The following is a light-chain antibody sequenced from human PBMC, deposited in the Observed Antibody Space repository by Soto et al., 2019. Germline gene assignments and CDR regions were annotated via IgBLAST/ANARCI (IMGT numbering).Light chain of an antibody. CDR1: QSVFSSH. J-gene: IGKJ1*01. CDR3: QQYGTSPGT. Sequence: EILLTQSPGTLSLSPGERATLSCRASQSVFSSHLAWYQQKPGQAPRLLIYGASNRATGISDRFTGSGSGADFTLTISRLEPEDFAVYYCQQYGTSPGTFGLGTKVEIK. V-gene: IGKV3-20*01. CDR2: GAS.